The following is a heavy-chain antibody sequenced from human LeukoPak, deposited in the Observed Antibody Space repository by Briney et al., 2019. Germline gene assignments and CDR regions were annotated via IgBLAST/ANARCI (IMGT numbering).Heavy chain of an antibody. CDR2: IGAGTGVGFI. CDR1: GFTFSTYS. V-gene: IGHV3-48*01. CDR3: AKASTSTGFLEWLQPEDYYFDY. J-gene: IGHJ4*02. Sequence: PGGSLRLSCAASGFTFSTYSLNWVRQAPGQGLEWLSYIGAGTGVGFIYYADSVKGRFTISKDNSKNTLYLQMNSLRAEDTAVYYCAKASTSTGFLEWLQPEDYYFDYWGQGTLVTVSS. D-gene: IGHD3-3*01.